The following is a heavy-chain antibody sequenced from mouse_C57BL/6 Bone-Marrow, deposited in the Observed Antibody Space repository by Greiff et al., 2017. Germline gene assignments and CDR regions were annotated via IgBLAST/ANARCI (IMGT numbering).Heavy chain of an antibody. V-gene: IGHV1-39*01. Sequence: EVQGVESGPELVTPGASVKISCKASGYSFTDYNMNWVKQSNGKSLEWIGVINPNYGTTSYNQKFKGKATLTVDQSSSTAYMQLNSLTSDDSAVYYCARWLRYFDVWGTGTTVTVSS. CDR1: GYSFTDYN. CDR2: INPNYGTT. D-gene: IGHD2-2*01. CDR3: ARWLRYFDV. J-gene: IGHJ1*03.